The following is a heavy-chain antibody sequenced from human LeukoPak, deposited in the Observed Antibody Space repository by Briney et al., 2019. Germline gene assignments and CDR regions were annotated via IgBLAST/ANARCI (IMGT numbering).Heavy chain of an antibody. V-gene: IGHV3-21*01. Sequence: GGSLRLSCAASGFTVSSNYMSWVGQAPGKGLEWVSSISSSSDSIYYAVSLNGRFTISRDNAKNSLYLEMDSLRAEDTAVYYCARDTIYCGGGCYSLTDYWGQGTLVSVSS. D-gene: IGHD2-21*02. CDR1: GFTVSSNY. J-gene: IGHJ4*02. CDR2: ISSSSDSI. CDR3: ARDTIYCGGGCYSLTDY.